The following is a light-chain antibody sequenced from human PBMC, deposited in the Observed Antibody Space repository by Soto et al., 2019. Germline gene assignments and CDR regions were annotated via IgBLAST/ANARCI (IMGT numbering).Light chain of an antibody. J-gene: IGKJ1*01. CDR2: GAS. CDR3: QQYHSWPPT. Sequence: EIVLTQSPGTLSLSPGETATLSCRASQSLTSSYLAWYQQRPGQAPRLLIYGASTRATVIPAGFSGSGSGTEFTLTISSLQSEDFAVYYCQQYHSWPPTFGQGTKVDIK. CDR1: QSLTSSY. V-gene: IGKV3-15*01.